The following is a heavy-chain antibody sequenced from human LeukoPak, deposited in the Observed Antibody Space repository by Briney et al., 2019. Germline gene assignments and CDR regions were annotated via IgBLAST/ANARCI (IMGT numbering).Heavy chain of an antibody. CDR2: ISSSSSYI. D-gene: IGHD5-12*01. CDR1: GFTFSSYT. Sequence: PGGSLRLSCAASGFTFSSYTMNWVRQAPGKGLEWVSSISSSSSYIYYADSMKGRFTISRDNAKNSLYLQMYSLRAEDTAVYYCARDRVVAPYYFDYWGQGTLVTVSS. CDR3: ARDRVVAPYYFDY. J-gene: IGHJ4*02. V-gene: IGHV3-21*01.